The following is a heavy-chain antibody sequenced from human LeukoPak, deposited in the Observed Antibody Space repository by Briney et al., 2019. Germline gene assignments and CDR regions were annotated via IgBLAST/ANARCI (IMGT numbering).Heavy chain of an antibody. Sequence: SETLSLTCTVSTASISSYYWTWIRQPPGKGLEWIGYVYYSGSTKYNPSLQSRVTISLDTSKNQFSLKLTSVTAADTAVYYCARGRITVAGNWFDPWGHGTLVTVSS. J-gene: IGHJ5*02. CDR3: ARGRITVAGNWFDP. D-gene: IGHD6-19*01. V-gene: IGHV4-59*01. CDR1: TASISSYY. CDR2: VYYSGST.